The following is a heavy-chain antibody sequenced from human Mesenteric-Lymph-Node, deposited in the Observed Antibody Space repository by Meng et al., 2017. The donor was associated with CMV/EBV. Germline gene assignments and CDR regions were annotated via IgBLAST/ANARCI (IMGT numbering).Heavy chain of an antibody. J-gene: IGHJ6*02. CDR3: TRVRYTTSSYGMDV. Sequence: GASFTSASYYWPWIRQPPGKGLEWIGYISYSGTTNYNASLKSRVTISVDMSKNQFSLKLSSVTAADTAAYYCTRVRYTTSSYGMDVWGQGATVTVSS. D-gene: IGHD6-6*01. CDR1: GASFTSASYY. V-gene: IGHV4-61*01. CDR2: ISYSGTT.